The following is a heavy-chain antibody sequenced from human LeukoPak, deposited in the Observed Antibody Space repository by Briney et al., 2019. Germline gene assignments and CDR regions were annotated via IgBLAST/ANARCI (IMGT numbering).Heavy chain of an antibody. CDR1: GFTSSSYG. D-gene: IGHD5-12*01. J-gene: IGHJ4*02. V-gene: IGHV3-30*18. Sequence: GGSLRLSCAASGFTSSSYGMHWVRQAPGKGLEWVAVISYDGSNKYYADSVKGRFTISRDNSKNTLYLQMNSLRAEDTAVYYCAKGGYSGSSHFDYWGQGTLVTVSS. CDR3: AKGGYSGSSHFDY. CDR2: ISYDGSNK.